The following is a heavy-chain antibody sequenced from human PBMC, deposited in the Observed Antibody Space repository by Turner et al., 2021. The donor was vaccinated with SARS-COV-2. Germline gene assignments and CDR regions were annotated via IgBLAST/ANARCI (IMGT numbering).Heavy chain of an antibody. J-gene: IGHJ2*01. CDR1: GGSISSSSYS. V-gene: IGHV4-39*01. Sequence: QLQLQESGPGLVKPSETLSLTCTVSGGSISSSSYSWGWIRQPPGKGLEWIGSIYYSGSTYYTPSLKSRVSISVDTSKNQISLRLSSVTAADTAVYYCATPSVSYDSSGYFHFDLWGRGTLVTVSS. CDR2: IYYSGST. D-gene: IGHD3-22*01. CDR3: ATPSVSYDSSGYFHFDL.